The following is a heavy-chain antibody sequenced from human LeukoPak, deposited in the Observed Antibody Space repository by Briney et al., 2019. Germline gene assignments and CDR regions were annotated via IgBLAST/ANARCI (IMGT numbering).Heavy chain of an antibody. J-gene: IGHJ4*02. V-gene: IGHV4-39*01. D-gene: IGHD3-22*01. CDR1: GGSISSSSYY. Sequence: PSETLSLTCTVSGGSISSSSYYWGWIRQPPGKGLEWIGSIYYSGSTYYNPSLKSRVTISVDTSKNQFSLKLSSMTAADTAVYYCARHSRGYYYDSSGYRWGQGTLVTVSS. CDR3: ARHSRGYYYDSSGYR. CDR2: IYYSGST.